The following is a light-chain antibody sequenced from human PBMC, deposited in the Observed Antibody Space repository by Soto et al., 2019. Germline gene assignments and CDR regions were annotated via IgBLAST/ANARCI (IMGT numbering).Light chain of an antibody. Sequence: DIQMTQSPSTLSASVGDRITITFRAGRDIRNYLNWYQQKPGKAPKLLIYDASNLETGVPSRFSGSGSGTDFTFTISSLQPEDFATYYCQQYDNLFTFGPGTKVDIK. CDR1: RDIRNY. V-gene: IGKV1-33*01. CDR3: QQYDNLFT. CDR2: DAS. J-gene: IGKJ3*01.